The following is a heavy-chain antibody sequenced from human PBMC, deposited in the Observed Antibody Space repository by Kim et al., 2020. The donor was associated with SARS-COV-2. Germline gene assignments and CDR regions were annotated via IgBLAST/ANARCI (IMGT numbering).Heavy chain of an antibody. CDR2: ITWEGSKK. Sequence: GGSLRLSCAASGFSFNNFGMHWVRQAPGKGLEWVSLITWEGSKKYYADSLKGRFTISRDSAKNTLYLQMNSLRPEDTAVYFCAKDQSFFRLTVGGESGGMDVWGQGTTVTVSS. D-gene: IGHD3-16*01. V-gene: IGHV3-30*18. CDR3: AKDQSFFRLTVGGESGGMDV. J-gene: IGHJ6*02. CDR1: GFSFNNFG.